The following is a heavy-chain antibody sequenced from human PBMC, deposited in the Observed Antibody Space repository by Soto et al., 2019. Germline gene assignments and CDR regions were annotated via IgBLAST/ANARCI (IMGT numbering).Heavy chain of an antibody. D-gene: IGHD3-16*01. CDR3: VHPRSTEQGLAV. J-gene: IGHJ6*02. CDR1: GFTFSMFS. V-gene: IGHV3-64D*06. CDR2: ISRNGDST. Sequence: PGGSLRLSCSASGFTFSMFSMHWVRQAPGKGLEYVSGISRNGDSTYYADSVKGRFTISRDNSKNTLYLQMSSLRAVDTAVYYFVHPRSTEQGLAVWGQGTMVTVSS.